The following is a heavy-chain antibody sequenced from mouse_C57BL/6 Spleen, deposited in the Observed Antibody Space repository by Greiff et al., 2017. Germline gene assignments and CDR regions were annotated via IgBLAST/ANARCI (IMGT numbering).Heavy chain of an antibody. CDR2: MLPGSGST. CDR1: GYTFTGYW. V-gene: IGHV1-9*01. CDR3: AGRPYYGNYYYAMDY. D-gene: IGHD2-10*01. Sequence: QQSGAELMKPGASVKLSCKATGYTFTGYWIEWVKQRPGHGLEWIGEMLPGSGSTNYNEKFKGKATFTADTSSNTAYMQLSSLTTEDSAIYYCAGRPYYGNYYYAMDYWGQGTSVTVSS. J-gene: IGHJ4*01.